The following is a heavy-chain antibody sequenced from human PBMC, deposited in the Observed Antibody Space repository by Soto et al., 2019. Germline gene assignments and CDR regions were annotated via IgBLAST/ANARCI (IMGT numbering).Heavy chain of an antibody. CDR3: ARGRQFDP. J-gene: IGHJ5*02. D-gene: IGHD6-6*01. CDR2: INHSGST. Sequence: QVQLQQWGAGLLKPSETLSLTCAVYGGSFSGYYWSWIRQPPGKGLEWIGEINHSGSTNYNPSLKSRVTISVDTSKNQSSLKLSSVTAADTAVYYCARGRQFDPWGQGTLVTVSS. CDR1: GGSFSGYY. V-gene: IGHV4-34*01.